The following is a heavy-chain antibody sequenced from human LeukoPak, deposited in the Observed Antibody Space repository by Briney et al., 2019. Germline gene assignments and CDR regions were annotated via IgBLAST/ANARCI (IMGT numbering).Heavy chain of an antibody. D-gene: IGHD2-8*01. V-gene: IGHV4-4*07. CDR1: GGSISNYY. CDR3: AGTIGLMVYAGMLDWFDP. J-gene: IGHJ5*02. CDR2: ISTGGST. Sequence: PSETLSLTCTVSGGSISNYYWSWIRQPAGKGLEWIGRISTGGSTNYNSSLKSRVTMSVDTSKNQFSLKLSSVTAADTAVYYCAGTIGLMVYAGMLDWFDPWGQGTLVTVSS.